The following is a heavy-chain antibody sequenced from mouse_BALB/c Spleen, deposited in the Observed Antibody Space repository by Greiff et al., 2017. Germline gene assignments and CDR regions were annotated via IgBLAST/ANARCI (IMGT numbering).Heavy chain of an antibody. V-gene: IGHV5-6-3*01. CDR3: ARALYAMDY. CDR1: GFTFSSYG. CDR2: INSNGGST. Sequence: EVQLVESGGGLVQPGGSLKLSCAASGFTFSSYGMSWVRQTPDKRLELVATINSNGGSTYYPDSVKGRFTISRDNAKNTLYLQMSSLKSEDTAMYYCARALYAMDYWGQGTSVTVSS. J-gene: IGHJ4*01.